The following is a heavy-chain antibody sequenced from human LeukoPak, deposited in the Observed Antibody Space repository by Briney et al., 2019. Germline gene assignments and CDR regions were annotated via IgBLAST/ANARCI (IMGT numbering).Heavy chain of an antibody. CDR1: GYTFTSYD. CDR3: ARGYCSSTRCSHWFDP. Sequence: GASVKVSCKASGYTFTSYDINWVRQATGQGLEWMGWMNPNSGNTGYAQKFQGRVTMTRNTSINTAYMELSSLRSEDMAVYYCARGYCSSTRCSHWFDPWGQGTLVTVSS. J-gene: IGHJ5*02. CDR2: MNPNSGNT. V-gene: IGHV1-8*01. D-gene: IGHD2-2*01.